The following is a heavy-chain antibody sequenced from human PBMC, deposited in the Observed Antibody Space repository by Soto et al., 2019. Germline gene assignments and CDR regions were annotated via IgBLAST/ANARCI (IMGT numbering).Heavy chain of an antibody. J-gene: IGHJ4*02. D-gene: IGHD2-2*01. CDR3: ARTEYEQAFDY. CDR1: GASISSYY. CDR2: IYYSGGT. V-gene: IGHV4-59*08. Sequence: SETLSLTCTVSGASISSYYWSWIRQPPGKGLEWIGHIYYSGGTTYNPSLQSRVTLSRDTSKNQFSLTLSSVTAADTAVYYCARTEYEQAFDYWGQGALVTVSS.